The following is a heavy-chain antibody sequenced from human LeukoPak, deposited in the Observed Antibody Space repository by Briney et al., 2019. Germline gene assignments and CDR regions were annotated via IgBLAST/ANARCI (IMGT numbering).Heavy chain of an antibody. D-gene: IGHD3-16*02. CDR2: IYYSGST. Sequence: ASETLSLTCTVFGGSISSYYWSWIRQPPGKGLEWIGYIYYSGSTNYNPSLKSRVTIPVDTSKNQFSLKLSSVTAADTAVYYCARLYYDYVWGSYRQDLTLDYWGQGTLVTVSS. V-gene: IGHV4-59*08. J-gene: IGHJ4*02. CDR1: GGSISSYY. CDR3: ARLYYDYVWGSYRQDLTLDY.